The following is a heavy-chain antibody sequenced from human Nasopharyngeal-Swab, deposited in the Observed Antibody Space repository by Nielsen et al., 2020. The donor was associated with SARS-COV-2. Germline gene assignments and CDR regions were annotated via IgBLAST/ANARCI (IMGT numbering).Heavy chain of an antibody. CDR3: ARDRAYSGSYMDV. CDR2: SYSGNGNT. V-gene: IGHV1-69*06. Sequence: WVRQAPGQGFEWMVGSYSGNGNTGYAQKFQGRVTITADKSTSTAYMELSSLRSEDTAVYYCARDRAYSGSYMDVWGKGTTVTVSS. J-gene: IGHJ6*03. D-gene: IGHD5-12*01.